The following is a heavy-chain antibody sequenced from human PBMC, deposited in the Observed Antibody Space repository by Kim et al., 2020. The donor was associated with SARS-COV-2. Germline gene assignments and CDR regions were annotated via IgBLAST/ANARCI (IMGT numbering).Heavy chain of an antibody. CDR2: IYSGGST. J-gene: IGHJ6*03. V-gene: IGHV3-66*01. CDR1: GFTVSSNY. Sequence: GGSLRLSCAASGFTVSSNYMSWVRQAPGKGLEWVSVIYSGGSTYYADSVKGRFTISRDNSKNTLYLQMNSLRAEDTAVYYCARVRESGYVLRGYYYYYYMDVWGKGTTVTVSS. CDR3: ARVRESGYVLRGYYYYYYMDV. D-gene: IGHD5-12*01.